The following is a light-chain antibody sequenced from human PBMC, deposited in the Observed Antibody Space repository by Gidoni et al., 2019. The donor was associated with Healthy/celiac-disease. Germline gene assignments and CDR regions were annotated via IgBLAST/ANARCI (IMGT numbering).Light chain of an antibody. J-gene: IGKJ3*01. CDR3: QQYDNLPT. V-gene: IGKV1-33*01. Sequence: DIQMTQSPSSLSASVGDRVTITCQASQDISNYLNWYQQKPGKAPKLLIYDASNLETGVPSRFSGSGSGTDFTLNISSLQPEDIATYYWQQYDNLPTFGPGTKVDIK. CDR1: QDISNY. CDR2: DAS.